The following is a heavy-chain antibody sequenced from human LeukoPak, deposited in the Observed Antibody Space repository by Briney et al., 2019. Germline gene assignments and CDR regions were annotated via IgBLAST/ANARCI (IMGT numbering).Heavy chain of an antibody. CDR1: GGSFSGYY. D-gene: IGHD6-19*01. CDR3: ARDGGYSSGWASRNYFDY. V-gene: IGHV4-34*01. CDR2: IYYSGST. J-gene: IGHJ4*02. Sequence: SETLSLTCTIYGGSFSGYYWSWIRQPPGKGLEWIGSIYYSGSTYYNPSLKSRVTISVDTSKNQFSLKLSSVTAADTAVYYCARDGGYSSGWASRNYFDYWGQGTLVTVSS.